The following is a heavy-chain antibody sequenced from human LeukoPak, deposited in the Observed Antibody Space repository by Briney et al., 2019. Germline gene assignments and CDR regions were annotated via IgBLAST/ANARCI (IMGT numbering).Heavy chain of an antibody. CDR2: ISSSSSTI. CDR3: ARDPTYYYDSSGYYSAYCYYYGMDV. D-gene: IGHD3-22*01. CDR1: GFTFSSYS. J-gene: IGHJ6*02. V-gene: IGHV3-48*01. Sequence: GGSLRLSCAASGFTFSSYSMNWVRQAPGKGLEWVSYISSSSSTIYYADSVKGRFTISRDNAKNSLYLQMNSLRAEDTAVCYCARDPTYYYDSSGYYSAYCYYYGMDVWGQGTTVTVSS.